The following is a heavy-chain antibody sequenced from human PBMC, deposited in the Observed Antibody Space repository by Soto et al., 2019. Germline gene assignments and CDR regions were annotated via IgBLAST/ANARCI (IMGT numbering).Heavy chain of an antibody. J-gene: IGHJ6*02. V-gene: IGHV5-10-1*01. CDR2: IDTSYSYS. CDR3: ARYCSSSSCSQLYGMDV. D-gene: IGHD2-15*01. CDR1: GYSFTKYW. Sequence: GESVKISCKGSGYSFTKYWIIWVRQVPGKGLEWMGRIDTSYSYSHYSPSFQGHVTISVDKSISTGYLQWSSLKASDTAMYYCARYCSSSSCSQLYGMDVWGQGTTVTVSS.